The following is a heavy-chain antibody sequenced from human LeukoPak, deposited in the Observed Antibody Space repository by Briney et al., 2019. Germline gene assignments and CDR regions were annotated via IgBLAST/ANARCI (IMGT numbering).Heavy chain of an antibody. CDR2: IKRQTEGWTK. Sequence: GGSLRLSCATSGFTFSSAWMNWVRQTPGKGLEWVARIKRQTEGWTKDYAAPVKGRFTISRDDSKSPLYLQMNSLQIEGTAVYYCASHCGGDCYSAYWGQGTLVIVSS. V-gene: IGHV3-15*01. J-gene: IGHJ4*02. CDR3: ASHCGGDCYSAY. CDR1: GFTFSSAW. D-gene: IGHD2-21*02.